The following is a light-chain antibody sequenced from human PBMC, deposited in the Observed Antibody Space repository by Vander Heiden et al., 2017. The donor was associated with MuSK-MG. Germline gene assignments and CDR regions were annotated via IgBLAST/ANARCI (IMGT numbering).Light chain of an antibody. V-gene: IGLV3-19*01. CDR1: SLRSYY. CDR2: GKN. CDR3: NSRDSSGNPS. Sequence: SSELTQDPAVSVALGQTVRIKCQGDSLRSYYASWYQQKPGQAPVLVIYGKNNRPSGIPDRFSGSSSGNTASLTITGAQAEDEADYYCNSRDSSGNPSFGGGTKLTVL. J-gene: IGLJ2*01.